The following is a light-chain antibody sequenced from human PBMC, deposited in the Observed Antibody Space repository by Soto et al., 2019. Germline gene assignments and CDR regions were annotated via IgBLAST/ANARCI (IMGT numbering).Light chain of an antibody. J-gene: IGKJ1*01. CDR3: QQYITWPRT. CDR1: QTVSSN. Sequence: EMGMTQSPATLSVSPGGRATLSCRASQTVSSNLAWYQQKPGQAPRLLIFGASTRATGIPARFSGSGSGTDFTLTISSLQSEDFAVYYCQQYITWPRTFGQGTKVDIK. CDR2: GAS. V-gene: IGKV3-15*01.